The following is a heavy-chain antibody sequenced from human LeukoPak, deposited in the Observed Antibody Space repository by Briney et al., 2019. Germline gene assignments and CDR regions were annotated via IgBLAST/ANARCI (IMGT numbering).Heavy chain of an antibody. CDR2: TYYRSKWYN. J-gene: IGHJ4*02. CDR1: GDSVSSNSAA. Sequence: SQTLSLTCAISGDSVSSNSAAWNWIRLSPSRGLEWLGRTYYRSKWYNDYAVSVKSRITINPDTSKNQFSLQLNSVTPEDTAVYYCARVTVSHYRFNYFDYWGQGTLVTVSS. D-gene: IGHD1-14*01. V-gene: IGHV6-1*01. CDR3: ARVTVSHYRFNYFDY.